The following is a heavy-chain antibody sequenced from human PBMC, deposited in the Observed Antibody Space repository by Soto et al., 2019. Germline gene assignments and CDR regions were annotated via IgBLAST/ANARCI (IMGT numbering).Heavy chain of an antibody. CDR2: IIPNSGAT. D-gene: IGHD3-3*01. V-gene: IGHV1-2*02. CDR1: GYMFTGNY. J-gene: IGHJ5*02. Sequence: ASVKVSCKASGYMFTGNYMHWVRQAPGQGLEYMGGIIPNSGATNYAQKFQGRVTMTGDTSMSTAYVELSSLRSEDTAVYYCARESLRTIFGQINWFDPWGQGTLVTVSS. CDR3: ARESLRTIFGQINWFDP.